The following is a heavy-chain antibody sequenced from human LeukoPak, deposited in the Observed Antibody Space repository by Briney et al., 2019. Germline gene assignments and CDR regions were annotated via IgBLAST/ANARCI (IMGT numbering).Heavy chain of an antibody. J-gene: IGHJ4*02. CDR2: IYYSGST. V-gene: IGHV4-31*03. CDR3: ARSFIAAATYDY. CDR1: GGSISSGGYY. D-gene: IGHD6-13*01. Sequence: PSETLSLTCTVSGGSISSGGYYWSWIRQHPGKGLEWIGYIYYSGSTYYNPSLKSRVTISVDTSKNQFSLKLSSVTAADTAVYYCARSFIAAATYDYWGQGTLVTVSS.